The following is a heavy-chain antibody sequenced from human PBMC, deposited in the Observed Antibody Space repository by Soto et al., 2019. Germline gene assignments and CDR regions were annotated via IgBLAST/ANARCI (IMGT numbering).Heavy chain of an antibody. J-gene: IGHJ6*02. CDR2: INPSGGST. CDR1: GYTFTSYY. CDR3: ARGRATVTTRYYYYGMDV. V-gene: IGHV1-46*01. Sequence: QVQLVQSGAEVKKPGASVKVSCKASGYTFTSYYMHWVRQAPGQGLELMGIINPSGGSTSYAKNFQGRVTMTRDTSTSTVYMELSSLRSEDTAVYYCARGRATVTTRYYYYGMDVWGQGTTVTVSS. D-gene: IGHD4-17*01.